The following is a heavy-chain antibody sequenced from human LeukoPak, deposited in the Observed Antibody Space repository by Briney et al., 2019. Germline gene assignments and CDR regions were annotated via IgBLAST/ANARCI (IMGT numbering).Heavy chain of an antibody. Sequence: SVKVSCKASGGTFSSYAISWVRQAPGQGLEWMGGIIPIFGTANYAQKFQGRVTITTEESTSTAYMELSSLRSEDTAVYSCARGNAYRGGDCYFYWGQGTLVTVSS. CDR2: IIPIFGTA. D-gene: IGHD2-21*02. CDR3: ARGNAYRGGDCYFY. CDR1: GGTFSSYA. J-gene: IGHJ4*02. V-gene: IGHV1-69*05.